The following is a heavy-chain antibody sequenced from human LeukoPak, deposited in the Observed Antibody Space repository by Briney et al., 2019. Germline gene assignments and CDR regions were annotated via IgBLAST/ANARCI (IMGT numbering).Heavy chain of an antibody. CDR2: IYNSGNT. J-gene: IGHJ4*02. V-gene: IGHV4-61*08. CDR1: GGSISSGGYY. Sequence: PSQTLSLTCTVSGGSISSGGYYWSWIRQPPGKGLEWIGYIYNSGNTNYNPSLKSRVTISIDTSKNQFSLRLSSVTAADTAVYYCARLGYSSGWYVDYWGQGTLVTVSS. CDR3: ARLGYSSGWYVDY. D-gene: IGHD6-19*01.